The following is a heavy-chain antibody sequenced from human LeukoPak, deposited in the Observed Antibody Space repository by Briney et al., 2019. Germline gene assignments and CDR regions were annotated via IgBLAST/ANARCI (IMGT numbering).Heavy chain of an antibody. CDR1: GYTFTSYY. V-gene: IGHV1-18*04. J-gene: IGHJ6*03. Sequence: ASVKVSCKASGYTFTSYYIHWVRQAPGQGLEWMGWISAYNGNTSYAQKLQGRVTMTTDTSTSTAYMELRSLRSDDTAVYYCARDSSSWYLLYYYYYMDVWGKGTTVTISS. CDR2: ISAYNGNT. D-gene: IGHD6-13*01. CDR3: ARDSSSWYLLYYYYYMDV.